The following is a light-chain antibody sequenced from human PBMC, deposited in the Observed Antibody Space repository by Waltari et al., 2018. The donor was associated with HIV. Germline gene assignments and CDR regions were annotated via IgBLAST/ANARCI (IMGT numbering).Light chain of an antibody. Sequence: QSALTQPRPVSGSPGQSVTLSCTGPSCDVGGYHYLSWYQHPPNKGPNLLIYDVTKRPSGVPDRFSGSKSGNTASLTISVLQDEDEADYYCCSYADTYSVVFGGRTTLTVL. CDR2: DVT. J-gene: IGLJ2*01. CDR1: SCDVGGYHY. CDR3: CSYADTYSVV. V-gene: IGLV2-11*01.